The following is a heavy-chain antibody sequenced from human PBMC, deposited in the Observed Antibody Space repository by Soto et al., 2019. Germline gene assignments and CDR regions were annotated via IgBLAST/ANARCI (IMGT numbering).Heavy chain of an antibody. V-gene: IGHV3-33*01. J-gene: IGHJ3*02. CDR2: IWYDGSNK. Sequence: GGSLRLSCAPSGFTFSSYGMHWARQAPGKGLEWVAVIWYDGSNKVYADSVKDRFTISRDNSKNTLYLQMNSLRAEDTAVYYCARDLSGDYGALDTWGQGTMVTVSS. D-gene: IGHD4-17*01. CDR1: GFTFSSYG. CDR3: ARDLSGDYGALDT.